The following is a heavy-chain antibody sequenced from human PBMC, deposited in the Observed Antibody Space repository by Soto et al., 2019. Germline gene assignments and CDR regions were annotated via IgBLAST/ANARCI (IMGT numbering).Heavy chain of an antibody. Sequence: EVQLVESGGGLIQPGGSLRLSCAASGFTVSSNYMSWVRQAPGKGLEWVSIIYSGGSTYYADSVKGRFTISRDNSKNTLSLQMNSLRVEDTAVYYCASRQRYSGGVDYWGQGTLVTVSS. CDR2: IYSGGST. J-gene: IGHJ4*02. CDR3: ASRQRYSGGVDY. CDR1: GFTVSSNY. D-gene: IGHD2-15*01. V-gene: IGHV3-53*01.